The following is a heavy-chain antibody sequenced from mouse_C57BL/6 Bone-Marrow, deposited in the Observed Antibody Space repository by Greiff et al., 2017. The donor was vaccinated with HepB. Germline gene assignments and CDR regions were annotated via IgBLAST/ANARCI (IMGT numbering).Heavy chain of an antibody. CDR1: GYSITSGYY. V-gene: IGHV3-6*01. J-gene: IGHJ4*01. CDR2: ISYDGSN. Sequence: ESVPGLVKPSQSLSLTCSVTGYSITSGYYWNWIRQFPGNKLEWMGYISYDGSNNYNPSLKNRISITRDTSKNQFFLKLNSVTTEDTATYYCGYAMDYWGQGTSVTVSS. CDR3: GYAMDY.